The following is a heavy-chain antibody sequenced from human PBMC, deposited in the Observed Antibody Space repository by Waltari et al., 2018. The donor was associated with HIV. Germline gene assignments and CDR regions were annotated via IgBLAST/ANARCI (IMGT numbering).Heavy chain of an antibody. D-gene: IGHD5-18*01. Sequence: QVQLVESGGGVVQPGRSMRPSCAASGFTFSSFGMPWVRQAPGKGLEWVAVISYDGSNKYYADSVKGRFTISRDNSKNTLYLQMNSLRAEDTAVYYCAKPAAMASYGMDVWGQGTTVTVSS. CDR2: ISYDGSNK. J-gene: IGHJ6*02. CDR1: GFTFSSFG. V-gene: IGHV3-30*18. CDR3: AKPAAMASYGMDV.